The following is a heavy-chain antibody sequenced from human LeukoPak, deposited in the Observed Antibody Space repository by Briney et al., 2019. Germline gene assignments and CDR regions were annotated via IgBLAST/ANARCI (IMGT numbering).Heavy chain of an antibody. V-gene: IGHV4-34*01. J-gene: IGHJ4*02. CDR2: INHSGST. D-gene: IGHD2-21*02. CDR1: GGSFSGYY. Sequence: RTSETLSLTCAVYGGSFSGYYWSWIRQPPGKGLEWIGEINHSGSTNYNPSLKSRVTISVDTSKNQFSLKLSSVTAADTAVYYCARDHSAYCGGDCQGFDYWGQGTLVAVSS. CDR3: ARDHSAYCGGDCQGFDY.